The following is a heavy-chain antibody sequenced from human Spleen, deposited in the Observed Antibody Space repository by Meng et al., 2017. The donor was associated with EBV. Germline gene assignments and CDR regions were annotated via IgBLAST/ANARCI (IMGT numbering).Heavy chain of an antibody. CDR3: ASLTEYSSGSTS. D-gene: IGHD6-19*01. J-gene: IGHJ5*02. V-gene: IGHV1-69*06. CDR2: ITPIFGTT. Sequence: QLQWVQSGTEVKKPGSSMKVSCKASGGSFSEQPISWVRQAPGQGPEWMAGITPIFGTTNYAQKFQDRVTIYADTSMATLSLELINLRPDDTAVYYCASLTEYSSGSTSWGQGTLVTVSS. CDR1: GGSFSEQP.